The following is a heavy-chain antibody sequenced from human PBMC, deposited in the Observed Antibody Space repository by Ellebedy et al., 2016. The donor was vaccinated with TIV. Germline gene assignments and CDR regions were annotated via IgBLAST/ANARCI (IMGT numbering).Heavy chain of an antibody. CDR2: IYYTGSA. CDR1: GGSIDRGGFY. V-gene: IGHV4-31*03. D-gene: IGHD1-26*01. Sequence: SETLSLTXTVSGGSIDRGGFYWTWIRQHPGRSLEWLGYIYYTGSALYNPSLKSRLSISIDTSKNHFSLKPSSVTAADTALYYCARTSGTFYFDSWGQGTLVAVSS. CDR3: ARTSGTFYFDS. J-gene: IGHJ4*02.